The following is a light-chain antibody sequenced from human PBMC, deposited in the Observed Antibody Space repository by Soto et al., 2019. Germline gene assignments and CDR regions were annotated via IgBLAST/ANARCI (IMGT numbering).Light chain of an antibody. V-gene: IGKV3D-11*01. CDR3: QHRNNWQWT. CDR1: QRISTN. CDR2: GAS. Sequence: EIVITQSPPTLSVSPGESATLSCRASQRISTNLAWYQHKRGQAPRLLIFGASDRATDIPDRFSGSGSGTDFTLTISSLEPEDFAVYYCQHRNNWQWTFGQGTKVDIK. J-gene: IGKJ1*01.